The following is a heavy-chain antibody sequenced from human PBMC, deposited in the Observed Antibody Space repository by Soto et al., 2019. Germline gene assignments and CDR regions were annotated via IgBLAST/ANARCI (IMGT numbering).Heavy chain of an antibody. CDR1: GGSISSYY. J-gene: IGHJ4*02. V-gene: IGHV4-59*01. CDR3: ARGGGWYDY. D-gene: IGHD6-19*01. Sequence: PSETLSLTCSVSGGSISSYYWSWIRQPPGKGLEWIGYIYSSGDTNYNPSLKSRVTISVDTSKNQFSLKLNSMTAADTAVYYCARGGGWYDYWGQGTLVTVSS. CDR2: IYSSGDT.